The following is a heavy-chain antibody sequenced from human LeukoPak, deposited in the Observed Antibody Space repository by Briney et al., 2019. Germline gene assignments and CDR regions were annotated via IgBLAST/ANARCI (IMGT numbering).Heavy chain of an antibody. V-gene: IGHV1-8*01. D-gene: IGHD5-12*01. J-gene: IGHJ4*02. CDR3: ATALVATITGNFDY. Sequence: ASVKVSCKASGYTFTSYDINWVRQATGQGLEWMGWMNPNSGNTGYAQKFQGRVTMTRDTSISTAYMELSSLTSEDTAVYYCATALVATITGNFDYWGQGTLVTVSS. CDR1: GYTFTSYD. CDR2: MNPNSGNT.